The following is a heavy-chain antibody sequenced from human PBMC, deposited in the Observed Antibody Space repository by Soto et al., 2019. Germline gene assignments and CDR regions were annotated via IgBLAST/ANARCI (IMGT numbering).Heavy chain of an antibody. CDR2: VKSKTHGGTT. CDR1: GLTVSSNY. D-gene: IGHD6-19*01. Sequence: TGGPLRLSCAASGLTVSSNYMSWVRQAPGKGLEWVGRVKSKTHGGTTDYAEPVKGRFAISRDDSNNMVYLQMNSLRDEDTAVYYCARDHRQWLVGRRLRNLWYFDLWGRGTLVTVSS. J-gene: IGHJ2*01. V-gene: IGHV3-15*01. CDR3: ARDHRQWLVGRRLRNLWYFDL.